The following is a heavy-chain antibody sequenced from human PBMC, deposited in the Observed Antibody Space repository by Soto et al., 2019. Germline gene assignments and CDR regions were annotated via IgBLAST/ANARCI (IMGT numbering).Heavy chain of an antibody. V-gene: IGHV3-20*01. CDR1: GFTFDDYG. CDR2: INWNGGST. Sequence: EMQLVESGGGVVRPGGSLRLSCAASGFTFDDYGMSWVRQAPGKGLEWVSGINWNGGSTGYADSVKGRFTISRDNAKNSLYLQMNSLRAEDTALYHCARVAFGYGDYLTAVSGSPRNWFDPWGQGTLVTVSS. D-gene: IGHD4-17*01. J-gene: IGHJ5*02. CDR3: ARVAFGYGDYLTAVSGSPRNWFDP.